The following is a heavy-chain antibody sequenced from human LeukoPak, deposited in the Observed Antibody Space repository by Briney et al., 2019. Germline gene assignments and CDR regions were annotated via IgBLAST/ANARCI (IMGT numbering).Heavy chain of an antibody. CDR2: ISAYNGNT. Sequence: ASVKVSCKASGYTFTSYGISWVRQAPGQGLEWMGWISAYNGNTNYAQKLQGRVTMTTDTSTFTAHMELRSLRSDDTAVYYCASMYSSGWYSDYFDYWGQGTLVTVSS. CDR3: ASMYSSGWYSDYFDY. V-gene: IGHV1-18*01. D-gene: IGHD6-19*01. J-gene: IGHJ4*02. CDR1: GYTFTSYG.